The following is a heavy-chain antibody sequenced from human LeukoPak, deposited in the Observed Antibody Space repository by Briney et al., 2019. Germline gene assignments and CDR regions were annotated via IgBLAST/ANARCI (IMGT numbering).Heavy chain of an antibody. Sequence: SETLSLTCTVPGGSISSSSYYWGWIRQPPGKGLEWMGSIYYSGSTYYNPSLKRRATISVDTSKNQFSLKLSSVTAADTAVYYCARHNGVITQRGYNWFDPWGQPTLVTLPS. CDR2: IYYSGST. CDR1: GGSISSSSYY. D-gene: IGHD3-10*01. CDR3: ARHNGVITQRGYNWFDP. V-gene: IGHV4-39*01. J-gene: IGHJ5*02.